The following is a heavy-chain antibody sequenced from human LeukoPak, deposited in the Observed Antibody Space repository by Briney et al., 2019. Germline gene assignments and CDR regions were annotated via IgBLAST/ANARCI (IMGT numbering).Heavy chain of an antibody. V-gene: IGHV4-34*01. D-gene: IGHD2-2*01. Sequence: SETLSLTCAVYGGSFSGYYWSWIRQPPGKGLEWIGEISHSGSTNYNPSHKSRGTIAVDTSKNKFSLKLSSVTAADTAVYYCARGRSTNYYYYGMDVWGQGTTVTVSS. J-gene: IGHJ6*02. CDR2: ISHSGST. CDR3: ARGRSTNYYYYGMDV. CDR1: GGSFSGYY.